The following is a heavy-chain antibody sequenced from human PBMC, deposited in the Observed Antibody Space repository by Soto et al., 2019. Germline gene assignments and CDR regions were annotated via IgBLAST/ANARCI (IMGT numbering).Heavy chain of an antibody. CDR2: IYYSGST. J-gene: IGHJ4*02. D-gene: IGHD6-19*01. Sequence: XGTLSLTCTVSGGSISSSSYYWGWIRQPPGKGLEWIGSIYYSGSTYYNPSLKSRVTISVDTSKNQFSLKLSSVTAADTAVYYCARHRPNSSGWYTDYWGQGTLVTVSS. CDR1: GGSISSSSYY. CDR3: ARHRPNSSGWYTDY. V-gene: IGHV4-39*01.